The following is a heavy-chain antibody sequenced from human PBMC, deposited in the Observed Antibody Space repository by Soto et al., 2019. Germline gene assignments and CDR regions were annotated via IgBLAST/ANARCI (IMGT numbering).Heavy chain of an antibody. V-gene: IGHV1-69*13. Sequence: GASVKVCCKASGGTIGSYAISWLQQAPGKGLEWMGGIIPIFGTANYAQKFQGRVTITADESKNQFSLKLSSVTAADTAVYYCARVTMVRGVSSWGQGTPVTVSS. CDR2: IIPIFGTA. CDR3: ARVTMVRGVSS. J-gene: IGHJ4*02. CDR1: GGTIGSYA. D-gene: IGHD3-10*01.